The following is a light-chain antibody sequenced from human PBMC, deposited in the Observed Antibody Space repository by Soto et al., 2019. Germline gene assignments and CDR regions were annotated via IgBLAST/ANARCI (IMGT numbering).Light chain of an antibody. V-gene: IGLV2-14*01. CDR3: SSYTITSTLVI. Sequence: QSALTQPASVSGSPGQSISVSCTGSSGDVGSYKYVSWYQQHPGKAPKLIIYEVNKRTSGVSDRVSGSKSGNTASLTISGLHAEDEADYYCSSYTITSTLVIFGGGTKLTVL. CDR2: EVN. J-gene: IGLJ2*01. CDR1: SGDVGSYKY.